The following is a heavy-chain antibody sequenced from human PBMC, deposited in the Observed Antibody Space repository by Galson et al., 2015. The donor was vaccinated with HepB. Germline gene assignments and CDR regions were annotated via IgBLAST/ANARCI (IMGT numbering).Heavy chain of an antibody. Sequence: SLRLSCAASGFIFNNYATAWVRQAPGKGPEAVSAISASGDTTYYADSVRGRFSVSRDNSKNTLYLHLDSLRVEDTAIYYCARSRRWGTSITGTCYGLDYWGQGALVTVS. V-gene: IGHV3-23*01. J-gene: IGHJ4*02. D-gene: IGHD1-7*01. CDR3: ARSRRWGTSITGTCYGLDY. CDR1: GFIFNNYA. CDR2: ISASGDTT.